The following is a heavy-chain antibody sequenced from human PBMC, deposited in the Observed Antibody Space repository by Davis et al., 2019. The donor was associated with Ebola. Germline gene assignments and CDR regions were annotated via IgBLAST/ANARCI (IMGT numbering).Heavy chain of an antibody. Sequence: PGGSLRLSCAASGFTFSSYGMHWVRQAPGKGLEWVAVISYDGSNKYYADSVKGRFTISRDNSKNTLYLQMNSLRAEDTAVYYCTTDRLVGATTPYFDYWGQGTLVTVSS. CDR1: GFTFSSYG. J-gene: IGHJ4*02. D-gene: IGHD1-26*01. CDR2: ISYDGSNK. CDR3: TTDRLVGATTPYFDY. V-gene: IGHV3-30*03.